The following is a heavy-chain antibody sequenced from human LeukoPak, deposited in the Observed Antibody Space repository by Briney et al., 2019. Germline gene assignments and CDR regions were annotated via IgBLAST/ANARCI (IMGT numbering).Heavy chain of an antibody. V-gene: IGHV4-59*11. CDR3: ARSPCSTTSCYLPFDY. CDR2: IYYSGST. J-gene: IGHJ4*02. D-gene: IGHD2-2*01. Sequence: SETLSLTCTVSGGSINSHYWSWIRQPPGKGLEWIAYIYYSGSTNYNPSLKSRVTISVDTSKSQFSLKLTSVTAADTAVYYCARSPCSTTSCYLPFDYWGQGALVTVPS. CDR1: GGSINSHY.